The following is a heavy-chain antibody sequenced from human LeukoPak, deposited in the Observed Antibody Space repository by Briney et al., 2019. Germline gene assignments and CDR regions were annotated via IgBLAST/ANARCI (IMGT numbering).Heavy chain of an antibody. CDR3: ASPEN. Sequence: PGGSLRLSCTASGFTFSSYWMHWVRQAPGKGPVWVSRINNDGSGTTYADSVKGRFTISRDDAKNTLYLQMNSLRAEDTAVYYCASPENWGQGTLVTVSS. CDR2: INNDGSGT. CDR1: GFTFSSYW. J-gene: IGHJ4*02. V-gene: IGHV3-74*01.